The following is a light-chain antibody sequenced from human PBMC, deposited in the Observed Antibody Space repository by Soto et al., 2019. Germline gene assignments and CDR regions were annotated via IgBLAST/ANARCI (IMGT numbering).Light chain of an antibody. CDR2: EVS. Sequence: QSALTQPASVSGSPGQSITISCTGTSSDVGDYNYVSWYQQHPGKAPKLMIYEVSNRPSGVSNRFSGSKSGNTASLTISGLQAEDEADYYCRSYTSSGTHWVFGGGTKLTVL. V-gene: IGLV2-14*01. CDR3: RSYTSSGTHWV. J-gene: IGLJ3*02. CDR1: SSDVGDYNY.